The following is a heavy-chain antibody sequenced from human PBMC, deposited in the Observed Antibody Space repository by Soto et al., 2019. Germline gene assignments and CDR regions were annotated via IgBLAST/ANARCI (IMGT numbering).Heavy chain of an antibody. CDR2: IYHSGST. CDR3: ARVNYDSSGYYSSWFDP. Sequence: PSETLSLTCTVSGGSISSYYWSWIRQPPGKGLEWIGYIYHSGSTYYHPSLKSRVTISVDRSKNHFSLKLSSVTAADTAVYYCARVNYDSSGYYSSWFDPWGQGTLVTVS. J-gene: IGHJ5*02. D-gene: IGHD3-22*01. V-gene: IGHV4-59*12. CDR1: GGSISSYY.